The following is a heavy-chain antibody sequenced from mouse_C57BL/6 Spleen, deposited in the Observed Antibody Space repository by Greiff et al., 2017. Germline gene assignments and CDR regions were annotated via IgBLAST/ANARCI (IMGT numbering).Heavy chain of an antibody. V-gene: IGHV1-61*01. D-gene: IGHD2-5*01. CDR3: ARSNYGWFAY. CDR1: GYTFTSYW. CDR2: IYPSDSET. J-gene: IGHJ3*01. Sequence: VQLQQPGAELVRPGSSVKLSCKASGYTFTSYWMDWVKQRPGQGLEWIGNIYPSDSETHYNQKFKDKATLTVDKSSSTAYMQLSSLTSEDSAVYYCARSNYGWFAYWGQGTLVTVSA.